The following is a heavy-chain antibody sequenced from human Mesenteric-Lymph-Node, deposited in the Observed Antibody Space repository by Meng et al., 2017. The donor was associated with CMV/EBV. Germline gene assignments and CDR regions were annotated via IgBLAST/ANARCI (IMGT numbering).Heavy chain of an antibody. V-gene: IGHV4-4*02. CDR2: IRHSEST. CDR3: ARTYCSSSSCFYFDH. Sequence: WGWVRPPPGKGLEWIGEIRHSESTNRNPSLKSQVTISLDKAKNQFSLKLTSVTAADTAVYYCARTYCSSSSCFYFDHWGQGTLVTVSS. D-gene: IGHD2-15*01. J-gene: IGHJ4*02.